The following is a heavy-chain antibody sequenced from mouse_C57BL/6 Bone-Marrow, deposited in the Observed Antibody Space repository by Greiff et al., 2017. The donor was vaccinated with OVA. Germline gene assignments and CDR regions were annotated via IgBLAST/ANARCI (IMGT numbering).Heavy chain of an antibody. D-gene: IGHD1-1*01. CDR2: ISGGGGNT. Sequence: DVQLVESGGGLVKPGGSLKLSCAASGFTFSSYTMSWVRQTPEKRLEWVATISGGGGNTYYPDSVKGRFTISRDNAKNTLYLQRSSLRSEDTALYDCARHHLLLPHYVWGTGTTVTVSS. CDR3: ARHHLLLPHYV. V-gene: IGHV5-9*01. J-gene: IGHJ1*03. CDR1: GFTFSSYT.